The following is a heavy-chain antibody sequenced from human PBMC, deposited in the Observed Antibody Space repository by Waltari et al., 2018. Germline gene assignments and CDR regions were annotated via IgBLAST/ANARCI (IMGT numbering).Heavy chain of an antibody. V-gene: IGHV4-61*02. J-gene: IGHJ4*02. D-gene: IGHD2-15*01. CDR1: GGSISSGRYY. CDR3: AREEYCSGGSGYSYFDY. CDR2: IYTSGST. Sequence: QVQLQVSGPGLVKPSQTLSLTCTVSGGSISSGRYYWSWIRQLAGKGLEWIGRIYTSGSTNYDPDLKSRVTISVDTSKNQFSLKLSSVTAADTAVYYCAREEYCSGGSGYSYFDYWGQGTLVTVSS.